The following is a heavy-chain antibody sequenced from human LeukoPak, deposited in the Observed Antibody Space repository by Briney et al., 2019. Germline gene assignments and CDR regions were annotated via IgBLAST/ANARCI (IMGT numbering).Heavy chain of an antibody. CDR3: AKADGDSSSWYRDYYYYMDV. Sequence: GGTLRLSCAASGFTFSNYGMSWVRQAPGKGLEWVSAISGSGGSTYYADSVKGRFTISRDNSKNTLYLQMNSLRAEDTAVYYCAKADGDSSSWYRDYYYYMDVWGKGTTVTISS. J-gene: IGHJ6*03. D-gene: IGHD6-13*01. CDR2: ISGSGGST. V-gene: IGHV3-23*01. CDR1: GFTFSNYG.